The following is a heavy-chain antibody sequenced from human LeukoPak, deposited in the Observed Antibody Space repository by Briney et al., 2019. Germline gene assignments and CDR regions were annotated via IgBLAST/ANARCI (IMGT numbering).Heavy chain of an antibody. Sequence: GGSLRLSCAASGFTVSSNYMSWVRQAPGKGLEWVSVIYSGGSTYYADSVKGRFTISRDNSKNTLYLQMNSLRAEDTAVYYCARDHYDSSGYYPFDYWGQGTLVTVSS. CDR2: IYSGGST. CDR3: ARDHYDSSGYYPFDY. D-gene: IGHD3-22*01. V-gene: IGHV3-53*01. J-gene: IGHJ4*02. CDR1: GFTVSSNY.